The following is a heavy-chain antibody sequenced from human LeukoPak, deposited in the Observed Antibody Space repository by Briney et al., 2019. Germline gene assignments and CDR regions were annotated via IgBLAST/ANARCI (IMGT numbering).Heavy chain of an antibody. Sequence: SETLSLTCTVSGDSISSYYWSWIRQFPGKGLEWIGHIYYSGNTYYNPSLKSRVTISVESSKNQFSLKLSSVTAADTAVYYCARDAGYSYGQGFDPWGQGILVTVSS. CDR2: IYYSGNT. J-gene: IGHJ5*02. CDR1: GDSISSYY. CDR3: ARDAGYSYGQGFDP. D-gene: IGHD5-18*01. V-gene: IGHV4-59*01.